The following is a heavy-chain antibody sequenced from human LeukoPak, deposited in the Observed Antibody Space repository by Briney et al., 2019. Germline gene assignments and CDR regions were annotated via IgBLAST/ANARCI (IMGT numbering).Heavy chain of an antibody. CDR1: GGSISSSSYY. CDR2: IYYSGST. V-gene: IGHV4-39*07. CDR3: ARDGHFSLGGYCSSTSCYLDY. J-gene: IGHJ4*02. D-gene: IGHD2-2*01. Sequence: PPETLSLTCTVSGGSISSSSYYWGWIRQPPGKGLEWIGSIYYSGSTYYNPSLKSRVTISVDTSKNQFSLKLSSVTAADTAVYYCARDGHFSLGGYCSSTSCYLDYWGQGTLVTDSS.